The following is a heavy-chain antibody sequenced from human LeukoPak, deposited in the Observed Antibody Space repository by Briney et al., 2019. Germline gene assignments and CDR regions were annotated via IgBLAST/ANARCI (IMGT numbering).Heavy chain of an antibody. CDR1: GGSISSYY. CDR3: ARVSVRGVIDY. V-gene: IGHV4-59*12. D-gene: IGHD3-10*01. Sequence: SETLSLTCTVSGGSISSYYWSWIRQPPGKGLEWIGYIYYSGSTNYNPSLKSRVTISVDTSKNQFSLKLSSVTAADTAVYYCARVSVRGVIDYWGQGTLVTVSS. CDR2: IYYSGST. J-gene: IGHJ4*02.